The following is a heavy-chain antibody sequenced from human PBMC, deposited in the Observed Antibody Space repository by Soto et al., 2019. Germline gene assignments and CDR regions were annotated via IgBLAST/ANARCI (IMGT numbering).Heavy chain of an antibody. Sequence: EVQLVESGGGLIQPGGSLRLSCAASGFTVINNYMSWVRQAPGKGLEWVSVIYSGGSTYYADSVKGRFTISRDNSKNMVYLQMNSLRAEDTAVYYCARDYCSGGTCYRPEHFQNWGQGTLLTVSS. D-gene: IGHD2-15*01. V-gene: IGHV3-53*01. CDR1: GFTVINNY. J-gene: IGHJ1*01. CDR2: IYSGGST. CDR3: ARDYCSGGTCYRPEHFQN.